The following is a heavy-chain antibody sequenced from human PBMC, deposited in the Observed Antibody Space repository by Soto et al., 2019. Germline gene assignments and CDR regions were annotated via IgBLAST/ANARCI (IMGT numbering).Heavy chain of an antibody. V-gene: IGHV3-21*01. Sequence: EVQLVESGGGLVKPGGSLRLSCTASGFMFSSYTMNWVRQAPGKGLEWVSSVSFRGDIYYPDSLEGRFTISRDDAKNSLYLQMNSLRAEDTAVYYCARGCSSASCYYYWGQGTLVTVSS. CDR1: GFMFSSYT. D-gene: IGHD2-2*01. CDR2: VSFRGDI. J-gene: IGHJ4*02. CDR3: ARGCSSASCYYY.